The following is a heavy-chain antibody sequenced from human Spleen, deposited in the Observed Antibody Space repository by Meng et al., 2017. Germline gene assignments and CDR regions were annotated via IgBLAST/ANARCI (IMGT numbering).Heavy chain of an antibody. CDR3: ARDIDYGSGEFDY. CDR2: IYTSGST. Sequence: GSLRLSCTVSGGSISSYYWSWIRQPAGKGLEWIGRIYTSGSTNYNPSLKSRVTMSVDTSKNQFSLKLSSVTAADTAVYYCARDIDYGSGEFDYGGQGTRGTVSS. CDR1: GGSISSYY. D-gene: IGHD3-10*01. V-gene: IGHV4-4*07. J-gene: IGHJ4*02.